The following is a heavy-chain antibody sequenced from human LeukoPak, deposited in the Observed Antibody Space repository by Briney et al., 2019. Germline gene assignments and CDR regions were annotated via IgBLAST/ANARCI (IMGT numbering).Heavy chain of an antibody. D-gene: IGHD5-18*01. CDR3: ARGGLYSYGHFDY. V-gene: IGHV3-23*01. CDR2: IGGSGGGT. CDR1: GFTFSSYA. J-gene: IGHJ4*02. Sequence: GGSLRLSCAASGFTFSSYAMSWVRQAPGKGLEWVSSIGGSGGGTYYADSVKGRFTISRDNSRNTLYLQMNSLRAEDTAVYYCARGGLYSYGHFDYWGQGTLVTVSS.